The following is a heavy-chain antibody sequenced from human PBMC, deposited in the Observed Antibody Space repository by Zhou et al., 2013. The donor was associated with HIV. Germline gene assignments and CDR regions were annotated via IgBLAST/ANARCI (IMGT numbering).Heavy chain of an antibody. CDR3: ARVISVKLELGMGAFDI. V-gene: IGHV1-69*04. CDR1: GGSFNSYP. D-gene: IGHD1-7*01. CDR2: ITPLVGIT. Sequence: QVQLVQSGAEVKKPGSSVKVSCKASGGSFNSYPISWVRQAPGQGFEWMGRITPLVGITQYAQKFQARVTFTADKSTGTAYMELSSLRSEDTAVYYCARVISVKLELGMGAFDIWGQGTMVTVSS. J-gene: IGHJ3*02.